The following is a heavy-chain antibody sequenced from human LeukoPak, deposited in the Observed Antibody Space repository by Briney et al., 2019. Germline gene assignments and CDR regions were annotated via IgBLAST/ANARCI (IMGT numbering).Heavy chain of an antibody. D-gene: IGHD3-10*01. V-gene: IGHV3-23*01. CDR3: AKDSGSQPYGDY. J-gene: IGHJ4*02. Sequence: PGGSLRLSCAASGFTVSSNYMSWVRQAPGKGLEWVSAISGSGGSTYYADSVKGRFTISRDNSKNTLYLQMNSLRAEDTAVYYCAKDSGSQPYGDYWGQGTLVTVSS. CDR1: GFTVSSNY. CDR2: ISGSGGST.